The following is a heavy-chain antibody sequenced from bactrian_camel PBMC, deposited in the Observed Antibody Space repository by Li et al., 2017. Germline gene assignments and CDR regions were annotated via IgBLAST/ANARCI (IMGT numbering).Heavy chain of an antibody. D-gene: IGHD2*01. CDR1: GDTYNPFC. J-gene: IGHJ4*01. V-gene: IGHV3S53*01. Sequence: HVQLVESGGGSVQAGGSLRLSCTMSGDTYNPFCRGWFRQAQEKEREGVAAIDSDGSTLYTDSVKGRFTVSRDNAKNSVYLRMNNLKSEDTSLHYCATNTVTDGVAEFSYWGQGTQVTVS. CDR2: IDSDGST. CDR3: ATNTVTDGVAEFSY.